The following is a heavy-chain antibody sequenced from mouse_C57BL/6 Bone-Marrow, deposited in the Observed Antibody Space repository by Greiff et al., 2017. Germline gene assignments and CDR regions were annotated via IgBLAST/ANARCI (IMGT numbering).Heavy chain of an antibody. CDR3: ARGGNYGGYYFDY. D-gene: IGHD2-1*01. V-gene: IGHV1-47*01. CDR2: FHPYNDDT. Sequence: VQLQESGAELVKPGASVKMSCKASGYTFTTYPIEWMKQNHGKSLEWIGNFHPYNDDTKYNEKFKGKATLTVEKSSSTVYLELSRLTSDDSAVYCCARGGNYGGYYFDYWGKGTTLTVSS. CDR1: GYTFTTYP. J-gene: IGHJ2*01.